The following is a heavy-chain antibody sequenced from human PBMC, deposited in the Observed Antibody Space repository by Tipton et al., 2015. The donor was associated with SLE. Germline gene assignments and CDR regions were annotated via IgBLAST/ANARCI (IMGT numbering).Heavy chain of an antibody. V-gene: IGHV3-21*04. CDR1: GFTFSSYS. J-gene: IGHJ4*02. Sequence: SLRLSCAASGFTFSSYSMNWVRQAPGKGLEWVSSISSSSSYIYYADSVKGRFTISRDNAKNSLYLQMNSLRAEDTAVYYCAKDLIIVVVPAAMGDDYWGQGTLVTVSS. D-gene: IGHD2-2*01. CDR2: ISSSSSYI. CDR3: AKDLIIVVVPAAMGDDY.